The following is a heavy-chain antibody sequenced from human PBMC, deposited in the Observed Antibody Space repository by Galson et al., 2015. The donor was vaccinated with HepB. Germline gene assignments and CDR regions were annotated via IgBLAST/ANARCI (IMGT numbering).Heavy chain of an antibody. V-gene: IGHV1-69*01. J-gene: IGHJ4*02. Sequence: PGQGLEWMGGIIPIFGTANYAQKFQGRVTITADESTSTAYMELSSLRSEDTAVYYCAHQDGYNIPYFDYWGQGTLVTVSS. CDR2: IIPIFGTA. D-gene: IGHD5-24*01. CDR3: AHQDGYNIPYFDY.